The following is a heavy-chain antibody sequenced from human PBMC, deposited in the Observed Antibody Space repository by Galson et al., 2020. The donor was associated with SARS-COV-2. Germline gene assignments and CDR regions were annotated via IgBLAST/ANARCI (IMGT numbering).Heavy chain of an antibody. V-gene: IGHV3-49*03. Sequence: GESLKISCTASRFTFSDYAMSWFRQAPGKGLEWVGLIRSKAYGGTTEYAASVKGRFTISRADSKSIAYLQMNSLKTEDTAVYYCTRARAPYTSYVMDVWGQGTTVTVSS. D-gene: IGHD1-20*01. J-gene: IGHJ6*02. CDR1: RFTFSDYA. CDR3: TRARAPYTSYVMDV. CDR2: IRSKAYGGTT.